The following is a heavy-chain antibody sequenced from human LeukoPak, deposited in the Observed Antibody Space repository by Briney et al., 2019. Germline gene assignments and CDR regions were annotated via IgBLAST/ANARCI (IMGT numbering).Heavy chain of an antibody. Sequence: ASVKVSCKASGYTFTRRFLHWVRQAPGQGLEWMGIIDPDGGSTNYAQRFQGRLTMTRVTSTTTVYMELSSLRSEDTAVYYCASWAGETKNGLWSGPFDYWGQGTLVTVSS. CDR3: ASWAGETKNGLWSGPFDY. D-gene: IGHD3-3*01. CDR2: IDPDGGST. CDR1: GYTFTRRF. V-gene: IGHV1-46*01. J-gene: IGHJ4*02.